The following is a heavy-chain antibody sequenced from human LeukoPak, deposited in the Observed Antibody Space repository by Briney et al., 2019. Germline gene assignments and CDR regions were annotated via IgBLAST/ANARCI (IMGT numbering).Heavy chain of an antibody. Sequence: GASVKVSCKASGYTFTSYGISWVRQAPGQGLEWMGWISAYNGNTNYAQKFQGRVTMTRDTSISTAYMELSRLRSDDTAVYYCAIDMGSNVYYYYMDVWGKGTTVTVSS. D-gene: IGHD1-26*01. V-gene: IGHV1-18*01. J-gene: IGHJ6*03. CDR3: AIDMGSNVYYYYMDV. CDR2: ISAYNGNT. CDR1: GYTFTSYG.